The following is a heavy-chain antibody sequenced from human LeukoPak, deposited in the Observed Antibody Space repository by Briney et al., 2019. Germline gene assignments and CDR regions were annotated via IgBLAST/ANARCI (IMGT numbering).Heavy chain of an antibody. CDR2: ISGSGGST. J-gene: IGHJ4*02. Sequence: GGSLILSCAASGFTFSSYAMSWVRQAPGKGLEWVSAISGSGGSTYYADSVKGRFTISRDNSKNTLYVQMNSLRAEDTAVYYCAKGHYYGSGSLDYWGQGTLVTVSS. CDR3: AKGHYYGSGSLDY. V-gene: IGHV3-23*01. D-gene: IGHD3-10*01. CDR1: GFTFSSYA.